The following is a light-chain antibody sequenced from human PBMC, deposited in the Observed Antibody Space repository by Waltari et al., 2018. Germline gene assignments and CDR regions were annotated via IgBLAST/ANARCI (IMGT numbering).Light chain of an antibody. Sequence: EIVLTQSPVTLSLSPGERATLSCWASQSVTSNYLAWYQQKPGQAPRLLIYGASSRATGIPDRFSGSGSGTDFTLTITRLEPEDFAVYYCHQYGDIPRTFDQGTKVELK. CDR1: QSVTSNY. J-gene: IGKJ1*01. V-gene: IGKV3-20*01. CDR2: GAS. CDR3: HQYGDIPRT.